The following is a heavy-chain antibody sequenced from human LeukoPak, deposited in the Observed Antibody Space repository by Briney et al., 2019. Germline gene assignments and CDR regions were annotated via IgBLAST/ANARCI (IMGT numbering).Heavy chain of an antibody. CDR1: GFTFSSYW. Sequence: AGGSLRLSCAASGFTFSSYWMSWVRQAPGKGLEWVANIKQDGSEKYYVDSVKGRFTISRDNAKNTLHLQMNSLGAEDTAVYYCAELGITMIGGIWGKGTTVTISS. J-gene: IGHJ6*04. CDR2: IKQDGSEK. CDR3: AELGITMIGGI. V-gene: IGHV3-7*01. D-gene: IGHD3-10*02.